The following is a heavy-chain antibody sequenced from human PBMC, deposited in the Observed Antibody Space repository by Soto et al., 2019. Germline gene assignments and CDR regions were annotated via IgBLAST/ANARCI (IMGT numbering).Heavy chain of an antibody. J-gene: IGHJ5*02. CDR1: GGSISSGEYY. Sequence: SETLSLTCTVSGGSISSGEYYWTWIRQPPGKGLEWIGYISYSGSTHYSPSLKSRVTITVDKSKNQFSLKLSSVTAADTAVYYCARVKELLWFGELLFWFDPWGQGTLVTVSS. D-gene: IGHD3-10*01. CDR2: ISYSGST. CDR3: ARVKELLWFGELLFWFDP. V-gene: IGHV4-30-4*01.